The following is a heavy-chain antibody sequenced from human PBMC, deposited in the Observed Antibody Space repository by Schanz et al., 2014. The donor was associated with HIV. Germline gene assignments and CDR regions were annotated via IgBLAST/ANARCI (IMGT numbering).Heavy chain of an antibody. D-gene: IGHD1-26*01. CDR2: MSWNRRRI. Sequence: VQLVESGGGLVQPGRSLRLSCAASGFTFDNYAMHWVRQAPGKGLEWVSGMSWNRRRIGYGDAVKGRFTISRDNANNFVYLEMNGLRVEDTALYYCAKGIMGATEYYYGMDVWGQGTMVTVSS. J-gene: IGHJ6*02. CDR1: GFTFDNYA. V-gene: IGHV3-9*01. CDR3: AKGIMGATEYYYGMDV.